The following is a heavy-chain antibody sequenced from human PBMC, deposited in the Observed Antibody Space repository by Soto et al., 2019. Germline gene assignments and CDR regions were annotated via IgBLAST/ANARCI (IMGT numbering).Heavy chain of an antibody. CDR1: GFTLSGYA. CDR3: ARRARPDFYYMDV. J-gene: IGHJ6*03. D-gene: IGHD6-6*01. Sequence: EVQLAESGGGLAQPGGSLRLSCAASGFTLSGYAMDWVRQAPGKGLEYVSGISSNGVGTYYAKSVQGRFTISRDNSKNTVYLQMGSLRPEDMAVYYRARRARPDFYYMDVWGKGTTVTVSS. CDR2: ISSNGVGT. V-gene: IGHV3-64*01.